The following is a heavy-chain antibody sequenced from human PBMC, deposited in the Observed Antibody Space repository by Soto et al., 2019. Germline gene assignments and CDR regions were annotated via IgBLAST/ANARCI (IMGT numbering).Heavy chain of an antibody. CDR2: IYYTGST. CDR1: GGSISSYY. V-gene: IGHV4-59*01. J-gene: IGHJ2*01. CDR3: ANLNWYFDL. Sequence: PSETLSLTCTVSGGSISSYYWSWIRQPPGKGLEWIGYIYYTGSTNYNPSLKSRVTISVDPSKNQFSLQLSSVTAADTAVYYCANLNWYFDLWGRGTLVTVS.